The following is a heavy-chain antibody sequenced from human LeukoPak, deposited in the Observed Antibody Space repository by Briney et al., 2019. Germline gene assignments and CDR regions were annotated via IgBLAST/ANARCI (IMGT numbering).Heavy chain of an antibody. J-gene: IGHJ4*02. CDR2: IHPSTGNP. CDR1: GYIFTDYA. CDR3: ARAYQRLGDLSLTDY. Sequence: ASVKVSCKASGYIFTDYAMNWVRQAPGQGLEWMGWIHPSTGNPTYAQGFTGRFVFSLDTSVSTTYLQISSLKAEDTAVYYCARAYQRLGDLSLTDYWGQGTLVTVSS. D-gene: IGHD3-16*02. V-gene: IGHV7-4-1*02.